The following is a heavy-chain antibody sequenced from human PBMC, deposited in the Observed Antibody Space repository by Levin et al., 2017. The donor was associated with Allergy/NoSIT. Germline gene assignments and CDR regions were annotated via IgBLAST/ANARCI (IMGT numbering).Heavy chain of an antibody. Sequence: PSETLSLTCAVYGGSFSGYYWSWIRQPPGKGLEWIGEINHSGSTNYNPSLKSRVTISVDTSKNQFSLKLSSVTAADTAVYYCARVRGRWRLGTPDYWGQGTLVTVSS. V-gene: IGHV4-34*01. J-gene: IGHJ4*02. CDR2: INHSGST. D-gene: IGHD4-23*01. CDR1: GGSFSGYY. CDR3: ARVRGRWRLGTPDY.